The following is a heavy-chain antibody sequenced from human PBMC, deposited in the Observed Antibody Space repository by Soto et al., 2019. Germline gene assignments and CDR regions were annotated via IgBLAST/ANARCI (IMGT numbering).Heavy chain of an antibody. CDR1: GGSSSNYY. CDR2: FSYTGSS. V-gene: IGHV4-59*01. J-gene: IGHJ4*02. Sequence: SETLSLTCTVSGGSSSNYYCNWIRQPPGKGLEWIGNFSYTGSSNYNPSLKSRVSISIDTSKNQFSLQLNSVTTADTAVYYCATSAPRYFDWLFGNWGQGTLVTVSS. CDR3: ATSAPRYFDWLFGN. D-gene: IGHD3-9*01.